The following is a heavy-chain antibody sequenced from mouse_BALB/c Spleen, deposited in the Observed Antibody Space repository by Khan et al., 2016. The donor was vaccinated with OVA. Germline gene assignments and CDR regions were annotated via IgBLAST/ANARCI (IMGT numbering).Heavy chain of an antibody. CDR2: ISTYYGDA. CDR1: GYTFTDFT. V-gene: IGHV1S137*01. J-gene: IGHJ3*01. Sequence: QVQLQQSGAELVRPGVSVKISCKGSGYTFTDFTMHWVKQSHAMSLEWIGVISTYYGDATYNQKFMDKATMTVDKSSSTAYMELARLTSEDSAIYYCTRGGGGNRFAYWGQGTLVTVSA. CDR3: TRGGGGNRFAY.